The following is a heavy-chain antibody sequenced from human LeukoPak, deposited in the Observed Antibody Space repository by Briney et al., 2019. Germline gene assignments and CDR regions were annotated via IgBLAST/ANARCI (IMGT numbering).Heavy chain of an antibody. Sequence: ASVKVSCKASGYTFTSYDINWVRQATGQGLEWMGWMNPNSGNTGYARKFQGRVTMTRNTSISTAYMELSSLRSEDTAVYYCARHPYYYYYMDVWGKGTTVTVSS. V-gene: IGHV1-8*01. J-gene: IGHJ6*03. CDR1: GYTFTSYD. CDR3: ARHPYYYYYMDV. CDR2: MNPNSGNT.